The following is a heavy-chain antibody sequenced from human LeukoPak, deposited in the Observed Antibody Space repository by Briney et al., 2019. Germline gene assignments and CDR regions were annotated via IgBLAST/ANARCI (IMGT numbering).Heavy chain of an antibody. CDR1: GFTFSDYY. Sequence: GGSLRLSCAASGFTFSDYYMSWIRQAPGKGLERVSYISSSGSTIYYADSVKGRFTISRDNAKNSLYLQMNSLTAEDTAVYYCARAGIGKDSYGYSSPFDYWGQGTLATVSS. CDR2: ISSSGSTI. V-gene: IGHV3-11*01. CDR3: ARAGIGKDSYGYSSPFDY. D-gene: IGHD5-18*01. J-gene: IGHJ4*02.